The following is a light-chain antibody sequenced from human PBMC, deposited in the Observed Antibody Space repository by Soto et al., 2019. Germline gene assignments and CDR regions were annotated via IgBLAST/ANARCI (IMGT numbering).Light chain of an antibody. CDR1: NRDVGGYDF. V-gene: IGLV2-8*01. J-gene: IGLJ3*02. CDR2: GVN. CDR3: SSFAGSNNVL. Sequence: QSALPQPPSASGSPGQSVTISCTGTNRDVGGYDFVSWYQQHPGKAPKLMIYGVNKRPSGVPDRFSGSKSGNTASLTVSGLQAEDEASYYCSSFAGSNNVLFGGGTKVTVL.